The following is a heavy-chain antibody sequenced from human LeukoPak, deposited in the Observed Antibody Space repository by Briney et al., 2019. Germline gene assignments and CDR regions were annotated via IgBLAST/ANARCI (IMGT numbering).Heavy chain of an antibody. CDR2: TSSSSSYI. CDR1: GFTFSSYS. D-gene: IGHD3-22*01. CDR3: ARGYGSSGYYWFDP. J-gene: IGHJ5*02. V-gene: IGHV3-21*01. Sequence: GGSLRLSCAASGFTFSSYSMNWVRQAPGKGLEWVSSTSSSSSYIYYADSVKGRFTISRDNAKNSLYLQMDSLRAEDTAVYYCARGYGSSGYYWFDPWGQGTLVTVSS.